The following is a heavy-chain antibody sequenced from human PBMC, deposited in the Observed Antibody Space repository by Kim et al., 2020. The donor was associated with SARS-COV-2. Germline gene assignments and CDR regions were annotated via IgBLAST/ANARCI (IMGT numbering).Heavy chain of an antibody. J-gene: IGHJ4*02. D-gene: IGHD7-27*01. V-gene: IGHV4-31*02. CDR3: TRGRDEYKLGNS. Sequence: YYNPSLKRRFTISVDASENQFSLKLTSVTAADTAVYYCTRGRDEYKLGNSWGQGTPVTVSS.